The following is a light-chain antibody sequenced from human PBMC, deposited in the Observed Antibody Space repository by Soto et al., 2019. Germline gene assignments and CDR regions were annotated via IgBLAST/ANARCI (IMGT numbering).Light chain of an antibody. CDR1: QSTSSY. J-gene: IGKJ3*01. V-gene: IGKV1-8*01. CDR2: AAS. CDR3: QQYYSYPGT. Sequence: QSPSTLSASVGDRVTITCRASQSTSSYLAWYQQKPGKAPKLLIYAASTLQSGVPSRFSGSGSGTDFTLTISCLQSEDFATYYCQQYYSYPGTFGPGTKVDIK.